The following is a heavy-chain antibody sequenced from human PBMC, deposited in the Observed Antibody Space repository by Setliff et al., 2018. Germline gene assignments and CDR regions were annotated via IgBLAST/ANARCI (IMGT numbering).Heavy chain of an antibody. Sequence: SETLSLTCTVSGGSVSPYFWSWIRQPPGKGLQWIGYIYHNGNTNFNPSLKSRVNMSIDTSKNQFALNLKSVTAADTAVYYCARDRTAYSYGLDVWGKGTTVTVSS. CDR3: ARDRTAYSYGLDV. D-gene: IGHD5-18*01. CDR2: IYHNGNT. CDR1: GGSVSPYF. J-gene: IGHJ6*04. V-gene: IGHV4-59*02.